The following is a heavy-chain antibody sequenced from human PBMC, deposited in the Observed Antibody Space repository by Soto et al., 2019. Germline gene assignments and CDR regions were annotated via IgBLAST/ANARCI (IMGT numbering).Heavy chain of an antibody. J-gene: IGHJ6*02. CDR3: AKSLHNYYYYYGVDV. CDR1: GFTFSSYA. Sequence: GSLRLSCAASGFTFSSYAMHWVRQAPGKGLEWVAVISYDGSHKYYADSVKGRFTISRDSSKNTLYLQMNSLRAEDAAVYYCAKSLHNYYYYYGVDVWGQGTTVTVSS. V-gene: IGHV3-30*18. CDR2: ISYDGSHK.